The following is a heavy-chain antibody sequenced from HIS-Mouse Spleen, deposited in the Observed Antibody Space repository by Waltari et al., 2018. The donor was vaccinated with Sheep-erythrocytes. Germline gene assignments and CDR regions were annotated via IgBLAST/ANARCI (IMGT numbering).Heavy chain of an antibody. CDR3: ARDPLTGADY. D-gene: IGHD7-27*01. Sequence: QVQLQESGPGLVKPSQTLSLTCTVSGGSISRGGYYWSWIRQHPGKGLGWIGYIYSSGSTYYNPSLNSRVTMSVDTSKSQFSLKLSSVTAADTAVYYCARDPLTGADYWGQGTLVTVSS. V-gene: IGHV4-31*03. J-gene: IGHJ4*02. CDR2: IYSSGST. CDR1: GGSISRGGYY.